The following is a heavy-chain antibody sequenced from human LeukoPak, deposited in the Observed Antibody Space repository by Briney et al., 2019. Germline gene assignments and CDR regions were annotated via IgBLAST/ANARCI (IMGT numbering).Heavy chain of an antibody. Sequence: GGSLRLSCAASGFTFSSYSMNWVRQAPGKGLEWASSISSSSSYIYYADSVKGRFTISRDNAKNSLYLQMNSLRAEDTAVYYCAREVVAATHNWFDPWGQGTLVTVSS. D-gene: IGHD2-15*01. V-gene: IGHV3-21*01. CDR1: GFTFSSYS. J-gene: IGHJ5*02. CDR3: AREVVAATHNWFDP. CDR2: ISSSSSYI.